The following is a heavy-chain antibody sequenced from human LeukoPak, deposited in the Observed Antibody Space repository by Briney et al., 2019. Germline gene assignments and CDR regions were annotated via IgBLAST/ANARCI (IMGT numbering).Heavy chain of an antibody. Sequence: SETLSLTCTVSGGSISSYYWSWIRQPPGKGLEWIGYIYTSGSTNYNPSLKSRVTISVDTSKNQFSLKLSSVTAADTAVYYRARQNGGRFYYYYMDVWGKGTTVTVSS. CDR3: ARQNGGRFYYYYMDV. D-gene: IGHD4-23*01. V-gene: IGHV4-4*09. J-gene: IGHJ6*03. CDR2: IYTSGST. CDR1: GGSISSYY.